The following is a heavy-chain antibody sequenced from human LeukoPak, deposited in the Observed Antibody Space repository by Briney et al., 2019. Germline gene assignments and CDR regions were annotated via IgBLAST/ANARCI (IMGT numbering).Heavy chain of an antibody. CDR1: GFTVSSNY. CDR2: IYTGGST. Sequence: GGSLRLSCAASGFTVSSNYMSWVRQAPGKGLEWVSAIYTGGSTYYAGSVKGRFTISRDNSKNTLYLQMNSLRAEDTAVYYCAMTLRDFWSGYPDAFDIWGQGTMVTVSS. CDR3: AMTLRDFWSGYPDAFDI. D-gene: IGHD3-3*01. J-gene: IGHJ3*02. V-gene: IGHV3-66*01.